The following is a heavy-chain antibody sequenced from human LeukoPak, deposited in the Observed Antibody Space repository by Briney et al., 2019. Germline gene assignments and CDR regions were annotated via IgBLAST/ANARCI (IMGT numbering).Heavy chain of an antibody. CDR3: ARGPLRYFSSSSCHGPDW. CDR2: INHSGST. Sequence: SETLSLTCAVYGDSFSGFYWSWIRQPPGKGLEWIGEINHSGSTNYNPSLKSRVTISADTSKNQFSLRLTSVTAADTAVYYCARGPLRYFSSSSCHGPDWWGQGNLGPVSS. CDR1: GDSFSGFY. J-gene: IGHJ4*02. D-gene: IGHD2-2*01. V-gene: IGHV4-34*01.